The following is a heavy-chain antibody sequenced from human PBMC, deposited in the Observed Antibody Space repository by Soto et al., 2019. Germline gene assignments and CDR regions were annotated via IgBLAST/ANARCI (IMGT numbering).Heavy chain of an antibody. V-gene: IGHV4-4*02. J-gene: IGHJ3*02. CDR1: GGSVMSSSW. CDR2: IYHAGSP. CDR3: ARGSSFRGDFDI. D-gene: IGHD2-21*01. Sequence: PSETLSLTCGVSGGSVMSSSWWTCVRQSPGKGLEWIGEIYHAGSPNYNPSFQSRISISLDKSKNTFSLRLTSVTAADAAIYYCARGSSFRGDFDIWGQGTTVTVSS.